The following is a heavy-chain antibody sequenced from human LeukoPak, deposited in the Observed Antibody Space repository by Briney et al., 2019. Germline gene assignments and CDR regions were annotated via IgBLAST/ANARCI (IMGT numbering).Heavy chain of an antibody. D-gene: IGHD2-2*03. V-gene: IGHV3-21*01. CDR3: AKDLGYGYCSSTSCSFGAFDI. CDR1: GFTFDDYA. J-gene: IGHJ3*02. Sequence: GRSLRLSCAASGFTFDDYAMHWVRQAPGKGLEWVSSISTSSTYIYYADSVKGRFTISRDSAKNSLYLQMNSLRAEDTAVYYCAKDLGYGYCSSTSCSFGAFDIWDQGTMVTVSS. CDR2: ISTSSTYI.